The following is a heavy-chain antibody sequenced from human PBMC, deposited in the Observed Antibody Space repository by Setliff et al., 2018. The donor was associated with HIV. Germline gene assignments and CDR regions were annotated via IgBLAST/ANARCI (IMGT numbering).Heavy chain of an antibody. CDR3: ADMQWASNAWYSFDY. CDR2: IQQHGSEI. D-gene: IGHD6-19*01. V-gene: IGHV3-7*05. Sequence: GGSLRLSCAASGYTFSSYWMAWVRQCPGKGLEWVANIQQHGSEIHYVASVEGRFTISRDNAKNSLYLQMNSLRAEDTAVYYCADMQWASNAWYSFDYWGQGALVTVSS. CDR1: GYTFSSYW. J-gene: IGHJ4*02.